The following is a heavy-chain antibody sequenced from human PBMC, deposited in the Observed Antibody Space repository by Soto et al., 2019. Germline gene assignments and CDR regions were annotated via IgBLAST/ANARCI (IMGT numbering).Heavy chain of an antibody. V-gene: IGHV3-66*01. CDR3: ARMGDSSGYSGGFDP. D-gene: IGHD3-22*01. Sequence: EVQLVESGGGLVQPGGSLRLSCAASGFTVSSNYMSWVRQAPGKGLEWVSVIYSGGSTYYADSVKGRFTISRDNSKNTLNLQMNSLRAEDTAVYYCARMGDSSGYSGGFDPWGQGTLVTVSS. CDR1: GFTVSSNY. J-gene: IGHJ5*02. CDR2: IYSGGST.